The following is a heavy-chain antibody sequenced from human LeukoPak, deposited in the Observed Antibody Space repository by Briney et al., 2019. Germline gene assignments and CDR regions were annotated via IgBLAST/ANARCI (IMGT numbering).Heavy chain of an antibody. Sequence: KPGGSLRLSCAASGFTFSSYSMNWVRQAPGKGLEWVSSISSSSSYIYYADSVKGRFTISRDNAKNSLYLQMSSLRAEDTAVYYCARDRYSSGWFLFDYWGQGTLVTVSS. V-gene: IGHV3-21*01. D-gene: IGHD6-19*01. CDR3: ARDRYSSGWFLFDY. J-gene: IGHJ4*02. CDR2: ISSSSSYI. CDR1: GFTFSSYS.